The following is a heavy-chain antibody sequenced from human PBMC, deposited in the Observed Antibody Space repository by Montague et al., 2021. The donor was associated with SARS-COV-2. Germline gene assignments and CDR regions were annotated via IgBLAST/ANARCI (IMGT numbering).Heavy chain of an antibody. CDR2: IDGGGTTI. D-gene: IGHD2-8*01. J-gene: IGHJ4*02. CDR1: GFTFRNYE. CDR3: ARDPESWWMTFDY. V-gene: IGHV3-48*03. Sequence: SLRLSCAASGFTFRNYEMNWVRQSPGKGLEWVSYIDGGGTTIYYADSGKGRFTISRDNAKNSLFLQMNSLRVEDTAVYYCARDPESWWMTFDYWGQGALVTVSS.